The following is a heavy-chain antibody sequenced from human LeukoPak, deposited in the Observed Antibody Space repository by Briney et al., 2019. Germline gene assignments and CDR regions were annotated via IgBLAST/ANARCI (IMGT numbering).Heavy chain of an antibody. CDR2: IRYDGSNK. Sequence: GGSLRLSCAASGFTFSSYGMHWVRQAPGKGLEWVAFIRYDGSNKYYADSVKGRFTISRDNSKNTLYLQMNSLRAVDTAVYYCAKWSRGYCSSTSCVSDYWGQGTLVTVSS. J-gene: IGHJ4*02. V-gene: IGHV3-30*02. D-gene: IGHD2-2*01. CDR3: AKWSRGYCSSTSCVSDY. CDR1: GFTFSSYG.